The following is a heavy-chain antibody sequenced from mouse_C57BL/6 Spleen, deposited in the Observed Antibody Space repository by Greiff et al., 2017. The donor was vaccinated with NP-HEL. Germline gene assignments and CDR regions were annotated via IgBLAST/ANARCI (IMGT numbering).Heavy chain of an antibody. Sequence: EVKLVESEGGLVQPGRSMKLSCTASGFTFSDYYMAWVRQVPEKGLEWVANINYDGSSTYYLDSLKSRFIISRDNAKNILYLQMSSLKSEDTATYYCAREGGTFSFDYWGQGTTLTVSS. CDR1: GFTFSDYY. CDR3: AREGGTFSFDY. V-gene: IGHV5-16*01. J-gene: IGHJ2*01. CDR2: INYDGSST.